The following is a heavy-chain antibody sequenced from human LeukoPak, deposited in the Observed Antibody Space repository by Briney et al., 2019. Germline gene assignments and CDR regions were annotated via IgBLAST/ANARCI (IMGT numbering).Heavy chain of an antibody. D-gene: IGHD1-26*01. Sequence: ASVKVSCKVSGYTLTELSMHWVRQAPGKGLEWMGGFDPEDGETIYAQKFQGRVTLTTDTSTSTVYMELSSLRSEDTAVYYCARDAASGSYLLGSDYWGQGTLVTVST. CDR1: GYTLTELS. CDR3: ARDAASGSYLLGSDY. V-gene: IGHV1-24*01. J-gene: IGHJ4*02. CDR2: FDPEDGET.